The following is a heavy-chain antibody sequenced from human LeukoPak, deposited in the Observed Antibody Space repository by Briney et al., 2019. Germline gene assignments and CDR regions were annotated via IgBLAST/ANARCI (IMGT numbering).Heavy chain of an antibody. D-gene: IGHD5-18*01. Sequence: ASVKVSCKASGYTFTSYDINWVRQATGQGLEWMGWMNPNSGNTGYAQKFQGRVTMTRSTSISTAYMELSSLRSEDTAVYYCARGSNTDQSYYYYYYYMDVWGKGTTVTVSS. CDR2: MNPNSGNT. V-gene: IGHV1-8*01. J-gene: IGHJ6*03. CDR3: ARGSNTDQSYYYYYYYMDV. CDR1: GYTFTSYD.